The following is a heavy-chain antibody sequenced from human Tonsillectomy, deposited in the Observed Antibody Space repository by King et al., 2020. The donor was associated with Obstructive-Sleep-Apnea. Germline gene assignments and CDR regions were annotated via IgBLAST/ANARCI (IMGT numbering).Heavy chain of an antibody. CDR3: ARTLIEPYYYSHGMDV. CDR2: IYSSGSA. CDR1: GFTVSSKY. J-gene: IGHJ6*02. Sequence: VQLVESGGGLVQPGGSLRLSCAASGFTVSSKYMSWVRQAPGKGLEWVSVIYSSGSAFYADTVKGRFTISRDNSKNTLYLQMNSLRAEDTAVYYCARTLIEPYYYSHGMDVWGQGTTVTVSS. V-gene: IGHV3-66*01. D-gene: IGHD1-14*01.